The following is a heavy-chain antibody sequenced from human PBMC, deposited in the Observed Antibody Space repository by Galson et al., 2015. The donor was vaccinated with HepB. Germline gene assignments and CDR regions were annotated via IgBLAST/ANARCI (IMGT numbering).Heavy chain of an antibody. Sequence: SVKVSCKASGYTFSSYSITWVRQVPGQGLEWVGWISPHNRFTNYAQNFQGRVTTTTDTSTSTAYMELRSLRSDDTAVYYCARGALVVFIDATQNNWFDPWGQGTLVTVSS. D-gene: IGHD2-15*01. CDR3: ARGALVVFIDATQNNWFDP. V-gene: IGHV1-18*01. CDR1: GYTFSSYS. CDR2: ISPHNRFT. J-gene: IGHJ5*02.